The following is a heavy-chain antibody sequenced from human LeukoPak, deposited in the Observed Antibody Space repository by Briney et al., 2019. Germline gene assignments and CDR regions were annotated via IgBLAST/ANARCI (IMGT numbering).Heavy chain of an antibody. D-gene: IGHD3-10*01. CDR2: IHTSGFT. CDR3: ARDWGSGNGFDI. V-gene: IGHV4-61*02. J-gene: IGHJ3*02. CDR1: GGSISSASHY. Sequence: SQTLSLTXTVSGGSISSASHYWSWIRQPAGKGLEWIGRIHTSGFTNYNPSLKSRVTISLDTSKNQFSLMLNSVTAADTAVYYCARDWGSGNGFDIWGQGTMVTVSS.